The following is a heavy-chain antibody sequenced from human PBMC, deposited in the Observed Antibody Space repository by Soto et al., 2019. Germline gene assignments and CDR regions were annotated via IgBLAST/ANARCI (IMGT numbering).Heavy chain of an antibody. V-gene: IGHV3-11*01. J-gene: IGHJ6*02. CDR1: GFTFSDYY. Sequence: QVQLVESGGGLVKPGGSLRLSCAASGFTFSDYYMSWIRQAPGKGLEWISYISSSGSTIYYAGSVKGRFTISRDTARNSLYRQMNSLRAEDTAVYYCATLDGNNYDSSGYYYDYSGVDVWGQGTTVTVSS. CDR2: ISSSGSTI. D-gene: IGHD3-22*01. CDR3: ATLDGNNYDSSGYYYDYSGVDV.